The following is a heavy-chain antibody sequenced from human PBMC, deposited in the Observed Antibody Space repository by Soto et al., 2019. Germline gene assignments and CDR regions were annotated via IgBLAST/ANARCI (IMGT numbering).Heavy chain of an antibody. J-gene: IGHJ4*02. V-gene: IGHV4-31*03. CDR3: ARHYGDYRGNFDY. CDR1: GGSISSGGYY. D-gene: IGHD4-17*01. Sequence: SETLYLTCTVSGGSISSGGYYWSWIRQHPGKGLEWIGYIYYSGSTYYNPSLKSRVTISVDTSKNQFSLKLSSVTAADTAVYYCARHYGDYRGNFDYWGQGTLVTVSS. CDR2: IYYSGST.